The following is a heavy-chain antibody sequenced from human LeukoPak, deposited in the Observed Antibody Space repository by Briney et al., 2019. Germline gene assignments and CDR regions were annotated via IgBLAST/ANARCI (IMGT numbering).Heavy chain of an antibody. V-gene: IGHV3-20*04. J-gene: IGHJ4*02. CDR3: ARRWASSGWDGDTSDY. CDR2: IAWNGGST. D-gene: IGHD6-19*01. Sequence: GGSLRLSCAASGFTFGDYGMSWVRQAPGKGLEWVAGIAWNGGSTGYVDSVRGRFTISRDRAKNSLYLQMNSLRAEDTALYYCARRWASSGWDGDTSDYWGQGTLVTVSS. CDR1: GFTFGDYG.